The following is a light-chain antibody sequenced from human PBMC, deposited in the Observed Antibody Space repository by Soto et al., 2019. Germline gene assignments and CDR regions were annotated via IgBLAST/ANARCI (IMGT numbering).Light chain of an antibody. CDR1: QCVSSN. J-gene: IGKJ1*01. Sequence: EIVMTQSPATLSVSPGERATLSCRASQCVSSNLAWYQQKPGQAPRLLIYGASTRATGIPARFSGSGSGTDFTLTISSLQSEDFAVYYCQHYNNWPPWTFGQGTRVEIK. V-gene: IGKV3-15*01. CDR2: GAS. CDR3: QHYNNWPPWT.